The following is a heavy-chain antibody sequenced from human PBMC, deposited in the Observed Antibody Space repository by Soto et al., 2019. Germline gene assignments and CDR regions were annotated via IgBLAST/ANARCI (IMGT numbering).Heavy chain of an antibody. CDR1: GFTFSSYG. Sequence: GGSLRLSCAASGFTFSSYGMHWVRQAPGKGLEWVAVISYDGSNKYYAESVKGRFTITRDNSKNTLYLQMNRLRAEDTAVYYCAKDIRVFGVVLPAAIPDYWGQGTLVTVSS. CDR3: AKDIRVFGVVLPAAIPDY. D-gene: IGHD2-2*02. V-gene: IGHV3-30*18. CDR2: ISYDGSNK. J-gene: IGHJ4*02.